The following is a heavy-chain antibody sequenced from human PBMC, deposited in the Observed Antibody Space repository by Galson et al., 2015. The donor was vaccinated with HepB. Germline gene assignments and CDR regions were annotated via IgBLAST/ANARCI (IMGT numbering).Heavy chain of an antibody. V-gene: IGHV3-74*01. D-gene: IGHD1-26*01. CDR1: GFIFSNYR. Sequence: SLRLSCAASGFIFSNYRMHWVRQVPGKGLVWVSRINSDGSTTSYADSVKDRLTISRDNAKNTVYLQMSSLRAEDTAVYYCARDPGVGATQRGFDLWGQGALVTVSS. CDR3: ARDPGVGATQRGFDL. J-gene: IGHJ4*02. CDR2: INSDGSTT.